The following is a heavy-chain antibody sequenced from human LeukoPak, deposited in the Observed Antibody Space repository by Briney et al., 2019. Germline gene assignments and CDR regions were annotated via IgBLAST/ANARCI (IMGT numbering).Heavy chain of an antibody. J-gene: IGHJ4*02. CDR1: GFTFSSYA. CDR3: ARDNVSDFDY. Sequence: QPGGSLRLSCAAPGFTFSSYAMHWVRQAPGKGLEWVAVISYDGSNKYYADSVKGRFTISRDNSKNTLYLQMNSLRAEDTAVYYCARDNVSDFDYWGQGTLVTVSS. CDR2: ISYDGSNK. D-gene: IGHD2-8*01. V-gene: IGHV3-30-3*01.